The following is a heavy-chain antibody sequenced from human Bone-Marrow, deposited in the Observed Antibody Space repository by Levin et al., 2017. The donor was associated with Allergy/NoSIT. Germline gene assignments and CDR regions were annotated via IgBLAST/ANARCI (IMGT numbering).Heavy chain of an antibody. V-gene: IGHV3-74*01. Sequence: HPGGSLRLSCAASGFRFSGYWMHWVRQVPGKGLVWVGRINSDGDSTDYAASVKGRFRISRDNAKETLYLEMHSPTAEDSAIYYCGRALGIDYWGQGTLVTVSS. D-gene: IGHD3-16*01. CDR3: GRALGIDY. CDR2: INSDGDST. J-gene: IGHJ4*02. CDR1: GFRFSGYW.